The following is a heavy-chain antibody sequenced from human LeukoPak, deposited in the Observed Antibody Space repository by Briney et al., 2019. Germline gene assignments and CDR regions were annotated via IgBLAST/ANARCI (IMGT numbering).Heavy chain of an antibody. V-gene: IGHV3-21*04. CDR1: GFTFSSYS. CDR2: ISSSSSYI. Sequence: GGSLRLSCAASGFTFSSYSMNWVRQAPGKGLEWVSSISSSSSYIYYADSVKGRFTISRDNAKNSLYLQMNSLRAEDTAVYYCATGDSSGWLYYFDFWGQGTLVPVSS. D-gene: IGHD6-19*01. CDR3: ATGDSSGWLYYFDF. J-gene: IGHJ4*02.